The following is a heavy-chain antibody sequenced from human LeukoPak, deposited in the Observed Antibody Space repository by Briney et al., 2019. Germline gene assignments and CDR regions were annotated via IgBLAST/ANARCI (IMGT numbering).Heavy chain of an antibody. J-gene: IGHJ4*02. CDR1: GFTFSSYA. Sequence: GGSLRLSCAASGFTFSSYAMHWVRQAPGKGLEWVAVKSYDGSNKYYADSVKGRFTISRDNSKNTLYLQMNSLRAEDTAVYYCARDPATLGTYYFDYWGQGTLVTVSS. V-gene: IGHV3-30-3*01. CDR3: ARDPATLGTYYFDY. D-gene: IGHD1-14*01. CDR2: KSYDGSNK.